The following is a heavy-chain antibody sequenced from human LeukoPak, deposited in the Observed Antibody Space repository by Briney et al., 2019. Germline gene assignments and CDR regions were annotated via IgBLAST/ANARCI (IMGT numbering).Heavy chain of an antibody. CDR1: GGSITSTNW. J-gene: IGHJ4*02. V-gene: IGHV4-4*02. CDR3: SRENGAFSPFGY. CDR2: ISLSGLT. Sequence: PSETLSLTCGVSGGSITSTNWWSWVRQPPGQGLEWIGEISLSGLTNYNPSLKSRVTMALDKTKNHLSLNLTSVTAADTAVYYCSRENGAFSPFGYWGQGTLVTVPS. D-gene: IGHD2-8*01.